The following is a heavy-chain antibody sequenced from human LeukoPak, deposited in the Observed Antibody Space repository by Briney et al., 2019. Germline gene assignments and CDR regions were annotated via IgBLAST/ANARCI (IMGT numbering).Heavy chain of an antibody. CDR3: ARENSGSYREFDY. V-gene: IGHV4-4*07. D-gene: IGHD1-26*01. J-gene: IGHJ4*02. CDR2: IYTSGST. CDR1: GGSISSYY. Sequence: SETLSLTCTVSGGSISSYYCSWIRQPAGKGLEWIGRIYTSGSTNYNASLKSRVSMSVDTSKNQFSLKLSSVTAADPAVFYCARENSGSYREFDYWGQGTLVTVSS.